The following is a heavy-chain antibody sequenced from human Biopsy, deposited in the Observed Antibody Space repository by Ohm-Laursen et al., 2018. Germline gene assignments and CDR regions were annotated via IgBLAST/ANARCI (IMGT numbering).Heavy chain of an antibody. J-gene: IGHJ4*02. CDR1: GFTFNRSA. D-gene: IGHD2-21*02. CDR2: IVVGGGNT. V-gene: IGHV1-58*02. CDR3: ASRPNCGGDCSSGFDY. Sequence: GASVKVSCEASGFTFNRSAMQWVRQARGQRLEWIGWIVVGGGNTNYAQKFQERVTITRDMSTSTAYMELSSLRSEDTAVYYCASRPNCGGDCSSGFDYWGQGTLVTVSS.